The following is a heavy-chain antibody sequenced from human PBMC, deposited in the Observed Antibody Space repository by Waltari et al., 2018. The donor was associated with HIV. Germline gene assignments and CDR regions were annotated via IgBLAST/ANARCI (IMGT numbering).Heavy chain of an antibody. CDR3: TRVATRSYFDS. CDR2: IGAAGDV. Sequence: VQLIESGGGFVQPGGSLRLSCAASGFSFSSYDMHWVRQIKGEGLEWVAAIGAAGDVHYLGSVKGRFTISRDNAKSSLFLLMNSLRAGDTAVYYCTRVATRSYFDSWGQGTLVTVSS. J-gene: IGHJ4*02. V-gene: IGHV3-13*01. CDR1: GFSFSSYD.